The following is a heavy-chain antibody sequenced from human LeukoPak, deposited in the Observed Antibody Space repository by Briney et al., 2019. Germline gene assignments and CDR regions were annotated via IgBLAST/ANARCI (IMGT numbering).Heavy chain of an antibody. Sequence: GGSLRLSCAASGFTFSNYAMSWVRQAPGKGLEWVSAISGSGGSTYYADSVKGRFTISRDNSKNTAYLQMNSLKTEDTAVYYCTRPRIAVAGTDYYYYGMDVWGQGTTFTVSS. V-gene: IGHV3-23*01. CDR1: GFTFSNYA. J-gene: IGHJ6*02. CDR3: TRPRIAVAGTDYYYYGMDV. D-gene: IGHD6-19*01. CDR2: ISGSGGST.